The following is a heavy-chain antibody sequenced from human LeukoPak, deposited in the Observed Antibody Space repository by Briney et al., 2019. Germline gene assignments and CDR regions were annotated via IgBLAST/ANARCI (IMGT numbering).Heavy chain of an antibody. V-gene: IGHV3-21*04. CDR1: GFAISTYA. Sequence: GGSLRLSCAASGFAISTYAMAWVRQAPGRGLEWISSLSSGRSPSYSDSLEGRLTMSSDNARNTLYLQMDNLRGEDTAMYYCARQLGYCAAGTCYFDSWGHGTQVTVSS. D-gene: IGHD2-8*02. J-gene: IGHJ4*01. CDR2: LSSGRSP. CDR3: ARQLGYCAAGTCYFDS.